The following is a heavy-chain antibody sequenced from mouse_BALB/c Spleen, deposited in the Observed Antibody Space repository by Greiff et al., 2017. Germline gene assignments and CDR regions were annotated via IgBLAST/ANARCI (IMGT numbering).Heavy chain of an antibody. CDR2: IFPGTGTT. Sequence: GQLQQSGAELVKPGASVKLSCKTSGYTFTSYWIQWVKQRPGQGLGWIGEIFPGTGTTYYNEKFKGKATLTIDTSSSTAYMQLSSLTSEDSAVYFCARPSDGYGRGYYAMDYWGQGTSVTVSS. J-gene: IGHJ4*01. V-gene: IGHV1S132*01. CDR1: GYTFTSYW. CDR3: ARPSDGYGRGYYAMDY. D-gene: IGHD2-3*01.